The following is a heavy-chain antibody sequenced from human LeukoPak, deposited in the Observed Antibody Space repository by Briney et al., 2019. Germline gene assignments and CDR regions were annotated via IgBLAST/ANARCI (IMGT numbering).Heavy chain of an antibody. J-gene: IGHJ4*02. V-gene: IGHV3-43*02. Sequence: GGSLRLSCAASGFSISSNYMSWVRQAPGKGLEWVSLISADGGSTFSVDSVKGRFSISRDNSKNSLYLQMNSLRSEDTAMYYCAKESGKFDYWGQGTLVAVSS. CDR3: AKESGKFDY. CDR1: GFSISSNY. CDR2: ISADGGST.